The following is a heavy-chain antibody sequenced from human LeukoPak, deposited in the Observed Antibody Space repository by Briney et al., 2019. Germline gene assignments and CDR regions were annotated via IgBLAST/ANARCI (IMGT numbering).Heavy chain of an antibody. CDR2: INHSGST. Sequence: PSETLSLTCTVCGESFSGYYWSWIRQPPGKGLEWIGEINHSGSTHYNPSLKSRVTISLDTSKNQFSLKLSSVTAADTAVYYCASTERCSTTCPLDYWGQGTLVTVSS. J-gene: IGHJ4*02. D-gene: IGHD2-2*01. CDR3: ASTERCSTTCPLDY. V-gene: IGHV4-34*01. CDR1: GESFSGYY.